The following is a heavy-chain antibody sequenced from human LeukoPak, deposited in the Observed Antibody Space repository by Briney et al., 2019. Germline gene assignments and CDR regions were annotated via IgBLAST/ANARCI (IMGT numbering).Heavy chain of an antibody. Sequence: GGSLRLSCAASGFTFSSYEMNWVRQAPGKGLEWVSYISSSGSTIYYADSVKGRFTISRDNSKNTLYLQMNSLRAEDTAVYYCAKLEEGGYSYDYLPYYFDYWGQGTLVTVSS. CDR1: GFTFSSYE. J-gene: IGHJ4*02. CDR2: ISSSGSTI. CDR3: AKLEEGGYSYDYLPYYFDY. D-gene: IGHD5-18*01. V-gene: IGHV3-48*03.